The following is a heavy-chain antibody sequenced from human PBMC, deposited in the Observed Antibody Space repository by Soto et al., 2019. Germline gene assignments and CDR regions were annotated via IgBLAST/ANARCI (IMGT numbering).Heavy chain of an antibody. CDR1: GGSISSGDYY. D-gene: IGHD3-10*01. CDR2: IYYSGNT. V-gene: IGHV4-30-4*01. CDR3: ARGFHGSGTYFSPTKWFDP. Sequence: QLQLQESGPGLVKASQTLSLTYTVSGGSISSGDYYWNWIRQPPGKGLEWIGYIYYSGNTYYNPSLKSRVTISVDTSKNQFSLNLSSVTAADTAVYYCARGFHGSGTYFSPTKWFDPWGQGTLVTVSA. J-gene: IGHJ5*02.